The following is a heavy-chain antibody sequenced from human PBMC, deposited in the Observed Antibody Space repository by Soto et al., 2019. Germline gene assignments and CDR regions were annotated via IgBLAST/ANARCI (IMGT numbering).Heavy chain of an antibody. D-gene: IGHD4-17*01. CDR1: GYTFTSYD. CDR2: MNPNSGNT. J-gene: IGHJ6*03. CDR3: ARGDYGDYYYYYYYMDV. Sequence: ASVKVSCKASGYTFTSYDINWVRQATGQGLEFMGWMNPNSGNTGYAQKFQGRVTMTRNTSISTAYMELSSLRSEDTAVYFCARGDYGDYYYYYYYMDVWGKGTTVTVSS. V-gene: IGHV1-8*01.